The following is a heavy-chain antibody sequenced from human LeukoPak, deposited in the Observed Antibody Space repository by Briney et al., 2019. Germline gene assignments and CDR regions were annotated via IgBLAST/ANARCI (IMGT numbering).Heavy chain of an antibody. V-gene: IGHV4-59*01. CDR3: ARVKDYYDSSGYPNWFDP. J-gene: IGHJ5*02. CDR2: IYYSGST. CDR1: GGSISSYY. Sequence: PSETLSLTCTVPGGSISSYYWSWIRQPPGKGLEWIGYIYYSGSTNYNPSLKSRVTISVDTSKNQFSLKLSSVTVADTAVYYCARVKDYYDSSGYPNWFDPWGQGTLVTVSS. D-gene: IGHD3-22*01.